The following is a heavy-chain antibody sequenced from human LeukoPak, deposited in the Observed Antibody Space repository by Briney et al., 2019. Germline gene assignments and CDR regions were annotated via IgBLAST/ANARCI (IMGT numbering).Heavy chain of an antibody. CDR2: IGGSGGST. V-gene: IGHV3-23*01. CDR3: AKAYHGVVVI. Sequence: GASPGLSCAASGSTFSSYAMRWVRQAPGKGLEWVSAIGGSGGSTYYADSVKGRFTISRDNSKNTLYLQMNSLRAEDTAVYYCAKAYHGVVVIGGQGTLVTVSS. CDR1: GSTFSSYA. J-gene: IGHJ4*02. D-gene: IGHD3-22*01.